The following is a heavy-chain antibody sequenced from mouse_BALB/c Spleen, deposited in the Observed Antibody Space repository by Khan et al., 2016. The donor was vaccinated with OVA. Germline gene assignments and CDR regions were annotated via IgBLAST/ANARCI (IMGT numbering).Heavy chain of an antibody. J-gene: IGHJ1*01. D-gene: IGHD2-1*01. CDR1: GFTFSGFW. V-gene: IGHV11-2*02. CDR2: INTDGSAI. CDR3: MRYGNYWYFDH. Sequence: EVQLLETGGGLVQPGGSRGLSCEGSGFTFSGFWMSWVRQTPGKTLEWIGDINTDGSAINYAPSIKDRFTISRDNDKSTLYLQMSNVRSEDTAPYCCMRYGNYWYFDHWAAGTTVTVSS.